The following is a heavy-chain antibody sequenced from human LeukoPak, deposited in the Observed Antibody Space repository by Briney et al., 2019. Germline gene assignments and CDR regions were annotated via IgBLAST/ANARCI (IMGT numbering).Heavy chain of an antibody. CDR2: IYPGDSDT. D-gene: IGHD3-22*01. V-gene: IGHV5-51*01. CDR1: GYSFTSYW. Sequence: GESLKISCKGSGYSFTSYWIGWVRQMPGKGLEWVGIIYPGDSDTRYSPSFQGQVTISADKSISTAYLQWSSLKASDTAMYYCARTYDSSLLYYYYGMDVWGQGTTVTVSS. J-gene: IGHJ6*02. CDR3: ARTYDSSLLYYYYGMDV.